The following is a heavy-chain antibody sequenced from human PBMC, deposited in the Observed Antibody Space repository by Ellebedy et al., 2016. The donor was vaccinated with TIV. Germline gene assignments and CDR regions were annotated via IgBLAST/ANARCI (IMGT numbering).Heavy chain of an antibody. CDR2: IYYSGST. Sequence: MPSETLSLTCTVSGGSISSYYWSWIRQPPGKGLEWIGYIYYSGSTNYNPSLKSRVTISVDTSKNQFSLKLSSVTAADTAVYYCARHETDILTGYHDAFDIWGQGTMVTVSS. J-gene: IGHJ3*02. D-gene: IGHD3-9*01. CDR3: ARHETDILTGYHDAFDI. V-gene: IGHV4-59*08. CDR1: GGSISSYY.